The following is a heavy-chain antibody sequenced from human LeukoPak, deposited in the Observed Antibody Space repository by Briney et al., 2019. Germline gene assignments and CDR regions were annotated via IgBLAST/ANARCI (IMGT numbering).Heavy chain of an antibody. J-gene: IGHJ4*02. Sequence: GGSLRLSCAASGFTFSSYSMNWVRQAPGKGLEWVSSISSSSSYIYYADSVKGRFTISRDNAKNSLYLQMNSLRAEDTAVYYCARDNGVGFGELSVGGFEYWGQGTLVTVSS. CDR1: GFTFSSYS. D-gene: IGHD3-10*01. V-gene: IGHV3-21*01. CDR2: ISSSSSYI. CDR3: ARDNGVGFGELSVGGFEY.